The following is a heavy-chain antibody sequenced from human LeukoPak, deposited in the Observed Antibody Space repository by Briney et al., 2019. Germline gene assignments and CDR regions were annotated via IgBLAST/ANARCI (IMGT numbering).Heavy chain of an antibody. D-gene: IGHD1-1*01. J-gene: IGHJ4*02. CDR3: AKRGVTRTYYFDW. CDR1: GFTLRSYG. V-gene: IGHV3-23*01. Sequence: GGSLRLSCAASGFTLRSYGMSWVRQAPGKGLEWVSTISGSGVNTDYADSVKGRFTISSDNSKNTLYLQMNSLRAEDTAVYYCAKRGVTRTYYFDWWGQGTLVTVSS. CDR2: ISGSGVNT.